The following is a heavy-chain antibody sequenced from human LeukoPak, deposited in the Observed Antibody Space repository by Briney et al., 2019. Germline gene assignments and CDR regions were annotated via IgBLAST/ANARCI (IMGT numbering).Heavy chain of an antibody. J-gene: IGHJ4*02. Sequence: SETLSLTCAVYGGSFSGYYWSWIRQPAGKGLEWIGRIYTSGSTNYNPSLKSRVTISGDTSKNQFSLMLSSVTAADTAVYYCARRITGTTSDSFDYWGQGTLVTVSS. D-gene: IGHD1-20*01. CDR3: ARRITGTTSDSFDY. CDR2: IYTSGST. V-gene: IGHV4-59*10. CDR1: GGSFSGYY.